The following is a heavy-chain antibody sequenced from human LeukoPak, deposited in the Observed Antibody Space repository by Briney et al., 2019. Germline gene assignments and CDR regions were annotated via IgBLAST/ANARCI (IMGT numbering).Heavy chain of an antibody. Sequence: NPSEILSLTCTVSGGSFSGYYCTWIRQPPGKGLEWIGEINHSGSANYNPSLKSRVTISLDTSKNQFSLKLSSVTAADTAVYYCARGQGTVTTHWGQGTLVTVSS. CDR2: INHSGSA. J-gene: IGHJ4*02. CDR3: ARGQGTVTTH. V-gene: IGHV4-34*01. CDR1: GGSFSGYY. D-gene: IGHD4-17*01.